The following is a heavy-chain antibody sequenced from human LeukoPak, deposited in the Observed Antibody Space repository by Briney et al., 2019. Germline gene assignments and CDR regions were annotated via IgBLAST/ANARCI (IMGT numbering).Heavy chain of an antibody. J-gene: IGHJ6*02. D-gene: IGHD3-10*01. CDR1: GFTFDDYA. CDR2: ISWNSGNI. V-gene: IGHV3-9*01. Sequence: GRSLRLSCAASGFTFDDYAMHWVRQAPGKGLEWVSGISWNSGNIDYADSVRGRFTISRDNAKNSLYLQMNSLRAEDTALYYCAKDTINGEWDHYYYYGLDAWGQGTTVTVSS. CDR3: AKDTINGEWDHYYYYGLDA.